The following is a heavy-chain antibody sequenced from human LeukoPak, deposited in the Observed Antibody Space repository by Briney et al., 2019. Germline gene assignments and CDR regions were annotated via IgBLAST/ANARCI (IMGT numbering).Heavy chain of an antibody. CDR3: ASHDIVVPGLTDP. Sequence: PGGSLRLSCAASGFTFSSYSMNWVRQAPGKGLEWVSSISSSSSYIYYADSVKGRFTISRDNAKNSLYLQMNSLRAEDTAVYYCASHDIVVPGLTDPWGQGTLVTVSS. J-gene: IGHJ5*02. V-gene: IGHV3-21*01. D-gene: IGHD2-2*01. CDR2: ISSSSSYI. CDR1: GFTFSSYS.